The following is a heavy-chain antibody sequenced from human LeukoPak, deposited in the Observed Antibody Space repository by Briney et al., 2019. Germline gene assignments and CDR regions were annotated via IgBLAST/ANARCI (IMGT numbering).Heavy chain of an antibody. J-gene: IGHJ5*01. D-gene: IGHD5-12*01. CDR1: AASISSSNHH. V-gene: IGHV4-39*01. CDR2: IYSGRTF. Sequence: PSETLSLTCTISAASISSSNHHWGWIRQSPGKELEWIGSIYSGRTFYYNPSLNSRVTISVVTSDQFTLQLNSVTAADTAVYYCVRHDGRGGATMGAFDSWGQGSLVTVSS. CDR3: VRHDGRGGATMGAFDS.